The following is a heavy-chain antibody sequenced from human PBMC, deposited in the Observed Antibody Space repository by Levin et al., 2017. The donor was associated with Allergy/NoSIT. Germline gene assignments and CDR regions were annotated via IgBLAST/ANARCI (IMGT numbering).Heavy chain of an antibody. CDR1: GDSISSSSYY. CDR2: IYYSGST. J-gene: IGHJ4*02. V-gene: IGHV4-39*01. Sequence: ESLKISCTVSGDSISSSSYYWGWIRQPPGKGLEWIGTIYYSGSTYYNPSLKSRVTISVDTSKNQFSLKLSSVTAADTAVYYCARHGYDSSDYYATLGYWGQGNLVTVSS. D-gene: IGHD3-22*01. CDR3: ARHGYDSSDYYATLGY.